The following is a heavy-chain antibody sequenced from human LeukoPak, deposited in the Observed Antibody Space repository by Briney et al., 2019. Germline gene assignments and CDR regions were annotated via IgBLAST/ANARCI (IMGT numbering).Heavy chain of an antibody. CDR1: GGSISGSSYY. Sequence: SETLSLTCTVSGGSISGSSYYWGWIRQPPGKGLEWIGSIYYSGSTYYNPSLKSRVTISVDTSKNQFSLKLSSVTAADTAVYYCARRALWPTPDYWGQGTLVTVSS. V-gene: IGHV4-39*01. CDR2: IYYSGST. CDR3: ARRALWPTPDY. J-gene: IGHJ4*02. D-gene: IGHD5-18*01.